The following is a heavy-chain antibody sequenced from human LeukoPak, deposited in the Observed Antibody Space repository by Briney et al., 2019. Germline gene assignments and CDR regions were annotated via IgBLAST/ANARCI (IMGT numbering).Heavy chain of an antibody. J-gene: IGHJ4*02. D-gene: IGHD5-18*01. Sequence: ASVKVSCKASGYTFTGYYMHWVRQAPGQGLEWMGWINPNSGGTNYAQKFQGRVTITRDTSISTAYMELSRLRSDDTAVYYCARLPEAMVSDYWGQETLVTVSS. CDR2: INPNSGGT. CDR1: GYTFTGYY. V-gene: IGHV1-2*02. CDR3: ARLPEAMVSDY.